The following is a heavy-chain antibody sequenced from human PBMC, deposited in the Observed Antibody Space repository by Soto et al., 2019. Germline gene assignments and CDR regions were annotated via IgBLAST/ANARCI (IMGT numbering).Heavy chain of an antibody. CDR1: GFTFSSYS. D-gene: IGHD3-22*01. CDR2: ISSSSSYI. V-gene: IGHV3-21*01. J-gene: IGHJ4*02. CDR3: ARCFYDSSGYYLDY. Sequence: PGGSLRLSCAASGFTFSSYSMNWVRQAPGKGLEGVSSISSSSSYIYYADSVKGRFTISRDNAKNSLYLQMNTLRAEDTAVYYCARCFYDSSGYYLDYWGQGTLVTVSS.